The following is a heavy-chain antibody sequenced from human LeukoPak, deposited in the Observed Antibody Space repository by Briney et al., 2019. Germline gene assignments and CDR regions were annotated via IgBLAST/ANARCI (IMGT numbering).Heavy chain of an antibody. J-gene: IGHJ6*03. CDR3: ARGGYCSSTSCYWSYYYYYMDV. CDR1: GFTFSSYA. Sequence: PGRSLRLSCAASGFTFSSYAMHWVRQAPGKGLEWVAGISYDGSNKYYADSVKGRFTISRDNSKNTLYLQMNSLRAEDTAVYYCARGGYCSSTSCYWSYYYYYMDVWGKGTTVTVSS. V-gene: IGHV3-30*01. CDR2: ISYDGSNK. D-gene: IGHD2-2*01.